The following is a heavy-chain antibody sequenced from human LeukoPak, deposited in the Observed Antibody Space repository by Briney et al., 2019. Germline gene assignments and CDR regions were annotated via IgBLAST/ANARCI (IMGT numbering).Heavy chain of an antibody. CDR1: GFTFSSYG. D-gene: IGHD3-22*01. J-gene: IGHJ4*02. Sequence: PGGSLRLSCAASGFTFSSYGMHWVRQAPGKGLEWVAVISSDGVNKYSADSVKGRFIISRDNSKNTLYLQMNSLRAEDTAVYYCAKGQNYYDGSGYYSTDYWGQGTPVTVPS. CDR3: AKGQNYYDGSGYYSTDY. CDR2: ISSDGVNK. V-gene: IGHV3-30*18.